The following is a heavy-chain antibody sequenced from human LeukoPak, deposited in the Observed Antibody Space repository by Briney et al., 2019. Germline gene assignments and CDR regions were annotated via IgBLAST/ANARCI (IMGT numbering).Heavy chain of an antibody. CDR2: IYYSGST. Sequence: SETLSLTCTVSGGSISSYYWSWIRQPPGKGLEWIGYIYYSGSTNYNPSLKSRVTISLDTSKNRFSLKLSSVTAADTAVYYCARWDSSGWTDYWGQGTLVTVSS. CDR1: GGSISSYY. CDR3: ARWDSSGWTDY. J-gene: IGHJ4*02. V-gene: IGHV4-59*01. D-gene: IGHD6-19*01.